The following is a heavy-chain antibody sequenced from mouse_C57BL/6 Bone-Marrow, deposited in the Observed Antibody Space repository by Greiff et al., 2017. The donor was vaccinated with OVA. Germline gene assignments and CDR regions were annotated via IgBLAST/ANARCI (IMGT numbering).Heavy chain of an antibody. J-gene: IGHJ1*03. CDR3: ARRGGGYDGYFDV. D-gene: IGHD2-2*01. CDR1: GYTFTDYY. V-gene: IGHV1-26*01. Sequence: VQLQQSGPELVKPGASVKISCKASGYTFTDYYMNWVKQSHGKSLEWIGDINPNNGGTSYNQKFKGKATLTVDKSSSTAYMELRSLTSEDSAVYYCARRGGGYDGYFDVWGTGTTVTVSS. CDR2: INPNNGGT.